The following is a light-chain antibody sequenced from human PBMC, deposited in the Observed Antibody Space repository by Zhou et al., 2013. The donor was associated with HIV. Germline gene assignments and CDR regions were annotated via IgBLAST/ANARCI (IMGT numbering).Light chain of an antibody. CDR1: QSVSSSY. CDR2: GAS. J-gene: IGKJ2*01. Sequence: EIVLTQSPGTLSLSPGERATLSCRASQSVSSSYLAWYQQKPGQAPRLLIYGASSRATGIPDRFSGSGSGTEFTLTISKVQSEDFAVYYCQQYNTWPYTFGLGDQTGDQT. CDR3: QQYNTWPYT. V-gene: IGKV3-20*01.